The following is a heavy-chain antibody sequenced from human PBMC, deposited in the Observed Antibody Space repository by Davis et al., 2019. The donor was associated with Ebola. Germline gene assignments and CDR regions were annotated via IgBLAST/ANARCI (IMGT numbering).Heavy chain of an antibody. V-gene: IGHV3-72*01. D-gene: IGHD3-10*01. J-gene: IGHJ6*02. CDR1: GFTFSDHY. CDR2: TRNKANSYTT. Sequence: GESLKISCAASGFTFSDHYMDWVRQAPGKGLEWVGRTRNKANSYTTEYTASVQGRFTISRDDSKNSLYLQLHSLKTEDEAVYYCVRVGSGTYYPYYYGMDVWGQGTTVTVSS. CDR3: VRVGSGTYYPYYYGMDV.